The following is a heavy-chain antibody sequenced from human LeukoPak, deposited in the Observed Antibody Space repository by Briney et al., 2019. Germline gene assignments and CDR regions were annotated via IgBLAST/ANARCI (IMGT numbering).Heavy chain of an antibody. CDR1: GESLSVEN. V-gene: IGHV4-34*01. J-gene: IGHJ4*02. CDR2: IYYSGST. CDR3: ARHWRGMTGTTRRIDY. D-gene: IGHD1/OR15-1a*01. Sequence: SEPLWPTRATYGESLSVENGCRIRQPPGKGRERIGDIYYSGSTYYYNPSLKSRVTISVDTFTNQFSLKLNSVTAADTAVYYCARHWRGMTGTTRRIDYWGQGTLVTVSS.